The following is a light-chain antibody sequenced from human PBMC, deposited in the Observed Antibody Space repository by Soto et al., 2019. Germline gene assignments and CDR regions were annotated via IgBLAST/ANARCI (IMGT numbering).Light chain of an antibody. CDR2: DVS. V-gene: IGLV2-14*01. Sequence: QSALTQPASVSGSPGQSIAISCTGRSSDVGGYSYVSWYQQQPGKAPKLVISDVSNRPSGVSDRFSGSKSGNTASLTISGLQTEDEADYYCASYTTSSTYVFGTGTKVTVL. CDR1: SSDVGGYSY. CDR3: ASYTTSSTYV. J-gene: IGLJ1*01.